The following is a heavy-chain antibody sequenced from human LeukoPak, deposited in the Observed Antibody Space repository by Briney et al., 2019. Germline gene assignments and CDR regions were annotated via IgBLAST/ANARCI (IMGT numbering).Heavy chain of an antibody. CDR2: MNPNTGDT. CDR1: GYSFTSYD. CDR3: TRGGEILTHYKHIDY. V-gene: IGHV1-8*01. Sequence: ASVKVSCKASGYSFTSYDINWVRQATGQGLEWMGYMNPNTGDTGVTQKFQGRVTMTRDPSINTAYMELTSLRSEDTAVYFCTRGGEILTHYKHIDYWGQGTLVTGSS. J-gene: IGHJ4*02. D-gene: IGHD3-9*01.